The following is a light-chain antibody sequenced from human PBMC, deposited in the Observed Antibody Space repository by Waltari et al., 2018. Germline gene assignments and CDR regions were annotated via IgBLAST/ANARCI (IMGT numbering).Light chain of an antibody. V-gene: IGKV2-28*01. CDR3: MQALQTPLT. J-gene: IGKJ4*01. Sequence: DIVMTQSSLSLPVTPGEPASISCRSSQSRRHSNGYNYLDWYLQKTGQSPQVLIYLSSSRASGVPDRFSGSGSGTDFTVNISRVEAEDVGVYYCMQALQTPLTFGGGTKVEIK. CDR2: LSS. CDR1: QSRRHSNGYNY.